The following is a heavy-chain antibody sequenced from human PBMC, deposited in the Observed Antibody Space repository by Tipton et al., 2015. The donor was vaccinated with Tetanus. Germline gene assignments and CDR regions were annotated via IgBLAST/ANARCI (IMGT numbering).Heavy chain of an antibody. J-gene: IGHJ4*02. CDR3: ARKDPGGGPSFDS. Sequence: SLRLSCAASGFTFSNCDMTWVRQAPGKGLEWVSSISDGGAFTFYAGSVKGRFSISRDNPENTLCLQMYSLRAEGTAIYYCARKDPGGGPSFDSWGQGTLVTLSS. CDR2: ISDGGAFT. V-gene: IGHV3-23*01. D-gene: IGHD2-15*01. CDR1: GFTFSNCD.